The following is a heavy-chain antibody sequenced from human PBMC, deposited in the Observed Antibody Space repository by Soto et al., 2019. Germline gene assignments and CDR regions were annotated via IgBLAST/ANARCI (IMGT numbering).Heavy chain of an antibody. CDR1: GGSLSKYY. D-gene: IGHD6-13*01. V-gene: IGHV4-59*01. CDR3: MRAAEGPPDY. CDR2: IYYSGTT. J-gene: IGHJ4*02. Sequence: LELLSLTCSVSGGSLSKYYWSWLRQPPGKGLEWIGYIYYSGTTSYNPSLKSRVTMTRDTSISTAYMELSRLKYDDTAVYYCMRAAEGPPDYWGQGTLVTVPQ.